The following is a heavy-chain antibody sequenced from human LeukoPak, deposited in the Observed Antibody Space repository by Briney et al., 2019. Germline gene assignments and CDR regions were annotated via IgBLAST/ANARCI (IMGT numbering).Heavy chain of an antibody. Sequence: SETLSLTCAVYGGSFSGYYWSWIRQPPGKGLEWIGYIYYSGSTNYNPSLKSRVTISVDTSKNQFSLKLSSVTAADTAVYYCARAGWGPYYFDYWGQGTLVTVSS. CDR2: IYYSGST. J-gene: IGHJ4*02. CDR1: GGSFSGYY. D-gene: IGHD2-21*02. V-gene: IGHV4-59*01. CDR3: ARAGWGPYYFDY.